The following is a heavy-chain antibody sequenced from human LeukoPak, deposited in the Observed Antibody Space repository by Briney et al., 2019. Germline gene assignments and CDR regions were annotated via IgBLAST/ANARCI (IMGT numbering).Heavy chain of an antibody. CDR2: ISGSGGST. Sequence: GGSLRLSCTTSGFTFSSYAMSWVRQAPGKGLEWVSAISGSGGSTYYADSVKGRFTISRDNSKNTLYLQMNSLRAEDTAVYYCAKSARELVYHYWGQGTLVTVSS. D-gene: IGHD6-13*01. CDR3: AKSARELVYHY. V-gene: IGHV3-23*01. CDR1: GFTFSSYA. J-gene: IGHJ4*02.